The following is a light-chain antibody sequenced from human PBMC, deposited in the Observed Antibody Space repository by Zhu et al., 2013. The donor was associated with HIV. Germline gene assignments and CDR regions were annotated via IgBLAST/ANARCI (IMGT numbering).Light chain of an antibody. CDR1: DIGGKS. CDR2: DDS. J-gene: IGLJ2*01. Sequence: SYELTQPPSVSMAPGTTARITCGGIDIGGKSVHWYQQKPGQAPVLVVYDDSHRPSGFADRFSGSNSGNTATLTIRRVEAGDEADYYCQVWDSSSDHVVFGGGTKLTVL. CDR3: QVWDSSSDHVV. V-gene: IGLV3-21*03.